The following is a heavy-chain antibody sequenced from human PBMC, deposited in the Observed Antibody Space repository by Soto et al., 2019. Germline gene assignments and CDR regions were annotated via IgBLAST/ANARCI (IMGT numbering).Heavy chain of an antibody. CDR2: IYYSGST. D-gene: IGHD7-27*01. J-gene: IGHJ4*02. CDR1: GGSISSYY. Sequence: SETVALTCTVSGGSISSYYWRWIRQPPGKGLEWIGYIYYSGSTDYDPSLKSRVTISVDTSKNQFSLKLSSVTAADTAVYYCARRWGTYFDFWGQGTLVTVSS. V-gene: IGHV4-59*01. CDR3: ARRWGTYFDF.